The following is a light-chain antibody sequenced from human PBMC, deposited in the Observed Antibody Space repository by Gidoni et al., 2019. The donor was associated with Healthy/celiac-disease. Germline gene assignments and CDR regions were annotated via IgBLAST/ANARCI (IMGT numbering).Light chain of an antibody. Sequence: IVLTQSPATLSLSPGARATLSCRASQSVSSYLAWYQQKPGQAPRLLIYDASNRATGIPARFSGSGSGTDFTLTISSLEPEDFAVYYCQQRSNWPPGVTFXGXTKVEIK. CDR3: QQRSNWPPGVT. V-gene: IGKV3-11*01. CDR2: DAS. J-gene: IGKJ4*01. CDR1: QSVSSY.